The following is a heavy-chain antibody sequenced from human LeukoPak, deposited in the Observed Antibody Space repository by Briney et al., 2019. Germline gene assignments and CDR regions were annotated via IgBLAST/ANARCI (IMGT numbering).Heavy chain of an antibody. V-gene: IGHV3-30-3*01. CDR2: ISYDGSNK. D-gene: IGHD3-22*01. Sequence: GGSLRLSCAASGFTFSSYAMHWVRQAPGKGLEWVAVISYDGSNKYYADSVKGRFTISRDNSKNTLYLQMNSLRAEDTAVYYCARDIPYLYYYDSSSTGSTGGQGTLVTVSS. CDR1: GFTFSSYA. J-gene: IGHJ4*02. CDR3: ARDIPYLYYYDSSSTGST.